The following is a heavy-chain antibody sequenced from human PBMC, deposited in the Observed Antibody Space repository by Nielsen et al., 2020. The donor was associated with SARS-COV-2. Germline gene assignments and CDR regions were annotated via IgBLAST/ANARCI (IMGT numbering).Heavy chain of an antibody. Sequence: GGSLRLSFAASGFTFSSYAMHWVPQAPGKGLEWVAVISYDGSNKYYADSVKGRFTISRDNSKNTLYLQMNSLRAEDTAVYYCARDRKARGVAYFDYWGQGTLVTVSS. CDR2: ISYDGSNK. CDR1: GFTFSSYA. CDR3: ARDRKARGVAYFDY. D-gene: IGHD3-10*01. J-gene: IGHJ4*02. V-gene: IGHV3-30-3*01.